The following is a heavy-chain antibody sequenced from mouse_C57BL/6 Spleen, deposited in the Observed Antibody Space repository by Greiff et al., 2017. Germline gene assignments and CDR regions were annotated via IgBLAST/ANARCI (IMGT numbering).Heavy chain of an antibody. D-gene: IGHD1-1*01. CDR1: GYSITSGYY. CDR2: ISYDGSN. V-gene: IGHV3-6*01. J-gene: IGHJ4*01. Sequence: EVQRVESGPGLVKPSQSLSLTCSVTGYSITSGYYWNWIRQFPGNKLEWMGYISYDGSNNYNPSLKNRISITRDTSKNQFFLKLNSVTTEDTATYYCARDGRDGSSYYYAMDYWGQGTSVTVSS. CDR3: ARDGRDGSSYYYAMDY.